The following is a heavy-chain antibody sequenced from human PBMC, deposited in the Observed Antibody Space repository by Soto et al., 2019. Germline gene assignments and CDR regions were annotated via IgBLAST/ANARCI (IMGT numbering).Heavy chain of an antibody. V-gene: IGHV3-53*01. CDR3: ARERDTTGYILRY. CDR1: GFTVSNNY. D-gene: IGHD3-9*01. J-gene: IGHJ4*02. Sequence: EVQLVQSGGGLIQPGGSLRLSCAASGFTVSNNYMTWVRQAPGRGLEWISIICARGTTYYADSVKGRFTIYRDNADNTLYLQMSSLSGEDTAMYYCARERDTTGYILRYWGQGTLVTVSS. CDR2: ICARGTT.